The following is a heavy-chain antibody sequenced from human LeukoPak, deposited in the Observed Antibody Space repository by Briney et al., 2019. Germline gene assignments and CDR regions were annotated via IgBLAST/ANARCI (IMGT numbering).Heavy chain of an antibody. CDR1: SGSFSGYY. V-gene: IGHV4-34*01. D-gene: IGHD2-2*01. J-gene: IGHJ3*02. Sequence: SSETLSLTCAVYSGSFSGYYWSWIRQPPGKGLEWIGEINQSGSTNYNPSLKSRVTISVDTSKNHFSLKLSSVTAADTAVYYCARGPPDCSSTSCYAFDAFDIWGQGTMVTVSS. CDR3: ARGPPDCSSTSCYAFDAFDI. CDR2: INQSGST.